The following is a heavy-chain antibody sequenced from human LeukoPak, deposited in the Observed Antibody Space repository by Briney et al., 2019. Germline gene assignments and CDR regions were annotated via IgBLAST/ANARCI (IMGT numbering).Heavy chain of an antibody. D-gene: IGHD3-10*01. V-gene: IGHV3-33*01. CDR1: GFTFRTHG. CDR3: ARDSCLIKTCLDY. Sequence: PGGSLRLSCAASGFTFRTHGMHWVRQAPGKGLEWVAVIWSDGSYKYYADSVKGRFTISRDKSKSTMYLQIDTLRAEDTAVYYCARDSCLIKTCLDYWGQGTLVTVSS. CDR2: IWSDGSYK. J-gene: IGHJ4*02.